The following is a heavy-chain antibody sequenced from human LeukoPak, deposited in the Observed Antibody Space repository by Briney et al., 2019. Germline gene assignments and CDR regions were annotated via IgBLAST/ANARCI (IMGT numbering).Heavy chain of an antibody. CDR1: GFTVSSNY. Sequence: PGGSLRLSCAASGFTVSSNYMSWVRQAPGKGLEWVSVIYSGGSTYYADSVKGRFAISRDNSKNTLYLQMNSLRAEDTAVYYCARDRGSGYLDYWGQGTLVTVSS. D-gene: IGHD3-22*01. J-gene: IGHJ4*02. CDR3: ARDRGSGYLDY. V-gene: IGHV3-53*01. CDR2: IYSGGST.